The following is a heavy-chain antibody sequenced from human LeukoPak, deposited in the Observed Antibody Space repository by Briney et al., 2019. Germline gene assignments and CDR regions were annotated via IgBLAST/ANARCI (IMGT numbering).Heavy chain of an antibody. CDR1: GFTLSSYW. Sequence: PGGSLRLSCAASGFTLSSYWMHWVRQAPGKGLVWVSRINSDGSYTSYADSVKGRFTISRDNAKNTLFLQMNSLRAEDTAVYYCARGSDYYDSSGYYYVDYWGQGTLVTVSS. CDR2: INSDGSYT. D-gene: IGHD3-22*01. V-gene: IGHV3-74*01. J-gene: IGHJ4*02. CDR3: ARGSDYYDSSGYYYVDY.